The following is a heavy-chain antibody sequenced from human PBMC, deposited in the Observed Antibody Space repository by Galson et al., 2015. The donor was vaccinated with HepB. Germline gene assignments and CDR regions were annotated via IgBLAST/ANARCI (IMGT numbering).Heavy chain of an antibody. CDR3: ARGALVVVVDATQNNWFAP. CDR1: GYTFTSYD. Sequence: SVKVSCKASGYTFTSYDINWVRQATGQGLEWMGWMNPNSGNTGYAQKFQGRVTMTRNTSISTAYMELSSLRSEDTAVYYCARGALVVVVDATQNNWFAPWGQGTLITVSS. CDR2: MNPNSGNT. V-gene: IGHV1-8*01. D-gene: IGHD2-15*01. J-gene: IGHJ5*02.